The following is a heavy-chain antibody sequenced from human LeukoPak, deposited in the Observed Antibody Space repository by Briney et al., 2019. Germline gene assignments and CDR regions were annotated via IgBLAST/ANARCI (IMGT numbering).Heavy chain of an antibody. CDR2: VSGSAAST. J-gene: IGHJ4*02. Sequence: PGGSLGLSCAASGFTFSSYTMSWVRQAPGKGLEWVSAVSGSAASTYYADAVKGRFTISRDNSKNTLYLQMNSLRAEDTAVYYCAKEGNGDYYFVYWGQGTLVTVSS. D-gene: IGHD4-17*01. CDR3: AKEGNGDYYFVY. V-gene: IGHV3-23*01. CDR1: GFTFSSYT.